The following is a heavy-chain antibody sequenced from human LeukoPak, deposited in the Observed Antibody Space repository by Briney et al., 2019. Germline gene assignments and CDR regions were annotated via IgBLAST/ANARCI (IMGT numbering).Heavy chain of an antibody. CDR1: GGSISSYY. V-gene: IGHV4-4*07. CDR3: ARERSMVRGVSWFDP. D-gene: IGHD3-10*01. J-gene: IGHJ5*02. Sequence: SETLFLTCTVSGGSISSYYWSWIRQPAGKGLEWIGRIYTSGSTNYNPSLKSRVTMSVDTSKNQFSLKLSSVTAADTAVYYCARERSMVRGVSWFDPWGQGTLVTVSS. CDR2: IYTSGST.